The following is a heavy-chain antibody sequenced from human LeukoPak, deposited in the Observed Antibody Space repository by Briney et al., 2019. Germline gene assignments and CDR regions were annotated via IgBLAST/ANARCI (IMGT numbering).Heavy chain of an antibody. D-gene: IGHD5-24*01. V-gene: IGHV3-23*01. CDR2: INDNGDGT. J-gene: IGHJ4*02. CDR3: ARAAWLQYYFDY. CDR1: GFTFSSYA. Sequence: GGSLRLSCAASGFTFSSYAMSWVRQAPGKGLRWVSTINDNGDGTYYADSVTGRFTISRDNSKNTLYLQMNSLRAEDTAVYYCARAAWLQYYFDYWGQGTLVTVSS.